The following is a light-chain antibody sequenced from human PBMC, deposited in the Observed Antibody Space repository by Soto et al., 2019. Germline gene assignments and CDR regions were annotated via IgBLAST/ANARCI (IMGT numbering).Light chain of an antibody. CDR2: GVT. Sequence: QSVLTQPASVSGSPGQSITISCTGTSSVVGGYNYVSWHQQHPGKAPKLIIYGVTNRPSGVSNRFSASKSGNTASLAISGLQAEDEADYYCSSYTTSSTYVFGTGTKVTVL. V-gene: IGLV2-14*03. CDR1: SSVVGGYNY. CDR3: SSYTTSSTYV. J-gene: IGLJ1*01.